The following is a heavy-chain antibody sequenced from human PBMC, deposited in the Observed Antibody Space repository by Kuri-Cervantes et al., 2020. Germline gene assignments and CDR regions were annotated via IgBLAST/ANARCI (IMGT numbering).Heavy chain of an antibody. CDR2: ISSSGSTI. Sequence: GSLKISCAASGFTFSDYYMSWIRQAPGKGLEWVSYISSSGSTIYYADSVKGRFTISRDNAKNSLYLQMNSLRAEDTAVYYCAREQGAAGTVFYYYGMDVWGQGTTVTVSS. D-gene: IGHD6-13*01. CDR3: AREQGAAGTVFYYYGMDV. J-gene: IGHJ6*02. V-gene: IGHV3-11*01. CDR1: GFTFSDYY.